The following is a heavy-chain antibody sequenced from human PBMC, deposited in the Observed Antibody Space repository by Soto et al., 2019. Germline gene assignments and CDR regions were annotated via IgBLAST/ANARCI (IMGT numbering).Heavy chain of an antibody. CDR2: IWYDGSNK. CDR1: GFTFSSYG. J-gene: IGHJ4*02. Sequence: HPGGSLRLSCAASGFTFSSYGMHWVRQAPGKGLEWVAVIWYDGSNKYYADSVKGRFTISRDNSKNTLYLQMNSLRAEDTAVYYCARDPAVAGNFDYWGQGTLVTVSS. CDR3: ARDPAVAGNFDY. D-gene: IGHD6-19*01. V-gene: IGHV3-33*01.